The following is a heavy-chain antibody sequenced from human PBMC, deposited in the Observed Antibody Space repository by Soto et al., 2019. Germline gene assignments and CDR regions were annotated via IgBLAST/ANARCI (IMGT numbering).Heavy chain of an antibody. Sequence: ASVKVSCKASGYTFTSYYMHWVRQAPGQGLEWMGIINPSGGSTSYAQKFQGRVTMTRDTSTSTVYMELSSLRSEDTAVYYCARADCSSTSCYLGRWFDPWGQGTLVTV. CDR1: GYTFTSYY. D-gene: IGHD2-2*01. V-gene: IGHV1-46*01. J-gene: IGHJ5*02. CDR3: ARADCSSTSCYLGRWFDP. CDR2: INPSGGST.